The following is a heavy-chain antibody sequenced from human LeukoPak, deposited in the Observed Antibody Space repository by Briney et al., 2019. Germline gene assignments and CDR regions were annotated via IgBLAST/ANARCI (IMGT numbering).Heavy chain of an antibody. CDR2: INSGGDDT. Sequence: PGGSLRLSCAASGFTFSTYWMHWVRQAPGKGLVWVSLINSGGDDTRYADSVKGRFTISRGNAKNTLYLQMNSQRAEDTAVYYCARRIGYSSGHSAVYYFDYWGQGTLVTVSS. D-gene: IGHD6-19*01. J-gene: IGHJ4*02. CDR3: ARRIGYSSGHSAVYYFDY. V-gene: IGHV3-74*01. CDR1: GFTFSTYW.